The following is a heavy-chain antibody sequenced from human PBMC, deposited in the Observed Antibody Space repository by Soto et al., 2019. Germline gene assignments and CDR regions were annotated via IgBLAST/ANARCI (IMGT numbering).Heavy chain of an antibody. J-gene: IGHJ4*02. V-gene: IGHV3-11*01. CDR3: ARLNRLERWELTH. D-gene: IGHD1-26*01. CDR1: GFTLGDYY. CDR2: IGSSDTTI. Sequence: GGSLRLSCAASGFTLGDYYMSWVRQAPGKGLEWVSYIGSSDTTISYSDSVKGRFTVSRDNAKNSLYLQMNSLRAEDTAVYYFARLNRLERWELTHWGQGTPVTVSS.